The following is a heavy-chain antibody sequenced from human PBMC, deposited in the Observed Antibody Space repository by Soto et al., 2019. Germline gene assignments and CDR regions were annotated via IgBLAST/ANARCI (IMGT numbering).Heavy chain of an antibody. Sequence: EVQLVESGGGLAQPGGSLRLSCVTSGFTFRSYSMTWVRQAPGKGLEWVANIGEDERDKHYVDSVEGRFTISRDNAKNSLYLQMNSLRTDDTGVYYCARGASCSYWGQGTLVTVSS. CDR2: IGEDERDK. CDR3: ARGASCSY. CDR1: GFTFRSYS. D-gene: IGHD2-2*01. J-gene: IGHJ4*02. V-gene: IGHV3-7*01.